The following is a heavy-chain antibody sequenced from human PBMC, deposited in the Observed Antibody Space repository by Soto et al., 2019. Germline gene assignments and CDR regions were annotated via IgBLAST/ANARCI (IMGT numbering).Heavy chain of an antibody. CDR2: ISRSGDST. Sequence: EVQLLESGGGLVQPGGSLRLSCAASGFTFSSYASSWVRQAPGKGLEWVSTISRSGDSTYYADSVKGRFTISRDNPKNTLYLQMNSLRAEDTAVYYCAKLGVGVVGATDYWGQGTLVTVSS. CDR3: AKLGVGVVGATDY. CDR1: GFTFSSYA. V-gene: IGHV3-23*01. D-gene: IGHD1-26*01. J-gene: IGHJ4*02.